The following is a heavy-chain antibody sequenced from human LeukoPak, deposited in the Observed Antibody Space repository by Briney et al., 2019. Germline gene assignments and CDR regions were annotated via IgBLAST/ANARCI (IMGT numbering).Heavy chain of an antibody. CDR3: ARDSYYDGTSYYFDY. V-gene: IGHV3-30*04. Sequence: PGRSLRLSCAASGFTFSSYAMHWVRQAPGKGLEWVAVISYDGSNKYYADSVKGRFTISRDNSKNTLYLQMNSLRTEDTAVNYCARDSYYDGTSYYFDYWGQGTLVTVSS. CDR2: ISYDGSNK. CDR1: GFTFSSYA. J-gene: IGHJ4*02. D-gene: IGHD1-26*01.